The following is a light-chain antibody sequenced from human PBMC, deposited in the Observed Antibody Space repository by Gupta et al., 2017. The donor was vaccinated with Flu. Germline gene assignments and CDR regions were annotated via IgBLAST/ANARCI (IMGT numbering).Light chain of an antibody. CDR2: EVS. Sequence: ITISCTGTSSDVGGYNYFSWYHQHPGTAPKLMIFEVSNRPSGVSNRFSGSKSGTTASLTISGLQAEDEADYYCSSYTSGSTRYVFGTGTKVTVL. J-gene: IGLJ1*01. CDR1: SSDVGGYNY. CDR3: SSYTSGSTRYV. V-gene: IGLV2-14*01.